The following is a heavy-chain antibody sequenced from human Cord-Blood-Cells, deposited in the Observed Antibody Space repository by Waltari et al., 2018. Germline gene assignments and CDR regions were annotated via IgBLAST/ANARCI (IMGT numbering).Heavy chain of an antibody. Sequence: QVQLQQWGAGLLKPSETLSLTCAVYGGSFSGYYWTWYRSPPGRGPEWIGEINHSGSTNYNPSLKRRVTISVDTSKNQFSLKLSSVTAADTAVYYCARGLGIVGATSYYYYYGMDVWGQGTTVTVSS. CDR1: GGSFSGYY. CDR2: INHSGST. CDR3: ARGLGIVGATSYYYYYGMDV. J-gene: IGHJ6*02. D-gene: IGHD1-26*01. V-gene: IGHV4-34*01.